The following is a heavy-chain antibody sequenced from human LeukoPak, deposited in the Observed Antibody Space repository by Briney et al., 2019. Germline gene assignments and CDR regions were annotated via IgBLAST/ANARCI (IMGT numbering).Heavy chain of an antibody. CDR3: ARGRRWNAWNWFGP. CDR2: INHSGST. CDR1: GGSFSGYY. V-gene: IGHV4-34*01. Sequence: SETLSLTCAVYGGSFSGYYWSWIRQPPGKGLEWIGEINHSGSTNYNPSLKSRVTISVDTSKNQFSLRLSSVTAADTAVYYCARGRRWNAWNWFGPWGQGTLVTVSS. D-gene: IGHD1-1*01. J-gene: IGHJ5*02.